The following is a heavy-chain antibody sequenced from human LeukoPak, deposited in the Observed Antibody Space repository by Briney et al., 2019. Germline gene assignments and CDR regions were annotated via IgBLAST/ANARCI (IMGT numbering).Heavy chain of an antibody. V-gene: IGHV1-18*01. Sequence: ASVKVSCKASGYRFTSYDLNWVRQATGQGLEWMGWISAYNGNTNYAQKLQGRVTMTTDTSTSTAYMELRSLRSDDTAVYYCARVSIVVVTHYYFDYWGQGTLVTVSS. CDR1: GYRFTSYD. CDR3: ARVSIVVVTHYYFDY. J-gene: IGHJ4*02. D-gene: IGHD3-22*01. CDR2: ISAYNGNT.